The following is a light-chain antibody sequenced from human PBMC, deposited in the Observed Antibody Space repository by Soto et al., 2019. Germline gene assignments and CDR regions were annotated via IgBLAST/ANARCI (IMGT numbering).Light chain of an antibody. CDR1: SSDVGGYNY. Sequence: QSALTQPASVSGSPGQSITISCTGTSSDVGGYNYVSWYQQHPGKAPKLLIYEVSNRPSGVSNRFSGSKSGNTASLTISGLQAEDEAAYYCSSYASIGTRVFGTGTKLTVL. CDR2: EVS. V-gene: IGLV2-14*01. J-gene: IGLJ1*01. CDR3: SSYASIGTRV.